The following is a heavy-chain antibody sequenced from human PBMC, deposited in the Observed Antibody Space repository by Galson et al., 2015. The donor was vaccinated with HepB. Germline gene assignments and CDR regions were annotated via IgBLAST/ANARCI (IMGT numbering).Heavy chain of an antibody. CDR3: AHAHWAAVAGMVDWFDP. J-gene: IGHJ5*02. CDR2: IYWDDDK. Sequence: PALVKTTPTLTLTCTFSGFSLSTSGVGVGWIRQPPGKALEWLALIYWDDDKRYSPSLKSRLTITKDTSKNQVVLTMTNMDPVDTATYYCAHAHWAAVAGMVDWFDPWGQGTLVTVSS. D-gene: IGHD6-19*01. CDR1: GFSLSTSGVG. V-gene: IGHV2-5*02.